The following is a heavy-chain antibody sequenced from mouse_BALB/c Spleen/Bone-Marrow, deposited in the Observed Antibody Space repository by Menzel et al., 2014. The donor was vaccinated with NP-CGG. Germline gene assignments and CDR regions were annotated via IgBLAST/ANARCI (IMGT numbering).Heavy chain of an antibody. Sequence: EVQLQQSGPELVKPGASVQISCKASGYPFTGYFMNWVVQSHGKSLEWIGRIDPYNGDTFYNQKFKGKATLTVDKSSSTAHMELRSLASEDSAVYYCARVTTDWYFDVWGAGTTVTVSS. J-gene: IGHJ1*01. CDR1: GYPFTGYF. D-gene: IGHD1-1*01. V-gene: IGHV1-20*02. CDR2: IDPYNGDT. CDR3: ARVTTDWYFDV.